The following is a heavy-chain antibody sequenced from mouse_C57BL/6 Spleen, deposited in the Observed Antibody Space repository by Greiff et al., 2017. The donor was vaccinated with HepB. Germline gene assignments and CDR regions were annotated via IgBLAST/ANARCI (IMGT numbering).Heavy chain of an antibody. CDR3: TPIYDGYYGY. V-gene: IGHV1-15*01. CDR2: IDPETGGT. J-gene: IGHJ2*01. D-gene: IGHD2-3*01. CDR1: GYTFTDYE. Sequence: VQLQQSGAELVRPGASVTLSCKASGYTFTDYEMHWVKQTPVHGLEWIGAIDPETGGTAYNQKFKGKAILTADKSSSTAYMELRSLTSEDSAVYYCTPIYDGYYGYWGQGTTLTVSS.